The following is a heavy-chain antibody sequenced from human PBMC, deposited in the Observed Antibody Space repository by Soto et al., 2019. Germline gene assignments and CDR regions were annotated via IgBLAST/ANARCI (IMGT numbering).Heavy chain of an antibody. CDR3: ARGGVVIVPAAVKVFYYYYGMDV. V-gene: IGHV4-34*01. Sequence: SETLSLTCAVYGGSFSGYYWSWIRQPPGKGLEWIGEINHSGSTNYNPSLKSRVTISVDTSKNQFSLKLSSVTAADTAVYYCARGGVVIVPAAVKVFYYYYGMDVWGQGTTVTVSS. D-gene: IGHD2-2*01. CDR2: INHSGST. CDR1: GGSFSGYY. J-gene: IGHJ6*02.